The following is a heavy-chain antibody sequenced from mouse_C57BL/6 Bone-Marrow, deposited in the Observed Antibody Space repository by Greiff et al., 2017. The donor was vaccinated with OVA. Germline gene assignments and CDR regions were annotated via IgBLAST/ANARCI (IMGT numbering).Heavy chain of an antibody. J-gene: IGHJ4*01. Sequence: EVKVVESGGDLVKPGGSLKLSCAASGFTFSSYGMSWVRQTPDKRLEWVATISSGGSYTYYPDSVKGRFTISRDNAKNTLYLQMSSLKSEDTAMYYCARRGITTVVATDYAMVYWGQGTSVTVSS. V-gene: IGHV5-6*02. CDR3: ARRGITTVVATDYAMVY. CDR1: GFTFSSYG. D-gene: IGHD1-1*01. CDR2: ISSGGSYT.